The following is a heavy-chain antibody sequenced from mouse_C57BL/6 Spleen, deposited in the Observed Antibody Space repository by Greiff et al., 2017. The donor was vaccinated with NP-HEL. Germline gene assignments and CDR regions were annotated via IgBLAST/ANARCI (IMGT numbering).Heavy chain of an antibody. V-gene: IGHV1-82*01. J-gene: IGHJ3*01. CDR2: IYPGDGDT. D-gene: IGHD2-4*01. CDR1: GYAFSSSW. CDR3: TYDYDDALFAY. Sequence: VKLMESGPELVKPGASVKISCKASGYAFSSSWMNWVKQRPGKGLEWIGRIYPGDGDTNYNGKFKGKATLTADKSSSTAYMQLSSLTSEDSAVYFCTYDYDDALFAYWGQGTLVTVSA.